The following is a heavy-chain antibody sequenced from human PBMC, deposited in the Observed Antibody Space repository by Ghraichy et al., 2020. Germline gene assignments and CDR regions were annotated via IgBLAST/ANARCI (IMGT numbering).Heavy chain of an antibody. V-gene: IGHV4-34*01. CDR1: GGSFSGYY. CDR3: ARAPGLWFGEFRSSLFDY. CDR2: INHSGST. D-gene: IGHD3-10*01. J-gene: IGHJ4*02. Sequence: SQTLSLTCAVYGGSFSGYYWSWIRQPPGKGLEWIGEINHSGSTNYNPSLKSRVTISVDTSKNQFSLKLSSVTAADTAVYYCARAPGLWFGEFRSSLFDYWGQGTLVTVSS.